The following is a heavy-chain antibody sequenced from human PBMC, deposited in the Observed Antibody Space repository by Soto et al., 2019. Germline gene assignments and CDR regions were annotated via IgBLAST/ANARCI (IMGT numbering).Heavy chain of an antibody. CDR3: ARTMVRGASDY. D-gene: IGHD3-10*01. V-gene: IGHV4-59*01. CDR2: IYYSGST. Sequence: SETLSLTCTVSGGSISSYYWSWIRQPPGKGLEWIGYIYYSGSTNYNPSLKSRVTISVDTSKNQFSLKLSSVTAADTAVYYCARTMVRGASDYWGQRTLVTVSS. J-gene: IGHJ4*02. CDR1: GGSISSYY.